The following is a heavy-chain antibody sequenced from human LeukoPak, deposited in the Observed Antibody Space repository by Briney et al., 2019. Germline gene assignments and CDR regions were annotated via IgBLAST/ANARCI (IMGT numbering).Heavy chain of an antibody. Sequence: KPSETLSLTCAVYGGSFSGYYWSWIRQPPGKGLEWIGEINHSGSTNYNPSLKSRVTISVDTSKNQFSLNLRSVTAADTAVCYCAKVAKYYYGSETYFFFDHWGQGTLVTVSS. CDR3: AKVAKYYYGSETYFFFDH. V-gene: IGHV4-34*01. CDR1: GGSFSGYY. CDR2: INHSGST. J-gene: IGHJ4*02. D-gene: IGHD3-10*01.